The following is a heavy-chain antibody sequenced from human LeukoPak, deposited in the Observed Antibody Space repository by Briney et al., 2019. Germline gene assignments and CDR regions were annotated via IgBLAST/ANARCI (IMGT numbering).Heavy chain of an antibody. J-gene: IGHJ5*02. V-gene: IGHV3-48*04. Sequence: SGGSLRLSCAASGFTFSSYGMHWVRQAPGKGLEWVSYISSSGSTIYYADSVKGRFTISRDNAKNSLYLQMNSLRAEDTAVYYCARDSKGITIFGVVYSPPRWFDPWGQGTLVTVSS. D-gene: IGHD3-3*01. CDR2: ISSSGSTI. CDR1: GFTFSSYG. CDR3: ARDSKGITIFGVVYSPPRWFDP.